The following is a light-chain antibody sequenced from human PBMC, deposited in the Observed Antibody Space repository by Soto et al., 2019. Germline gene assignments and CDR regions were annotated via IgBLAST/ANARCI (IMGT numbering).Light chain of an antibody. J-gene: IGKJ1*01. V-gene: IGKV3-20*01. CDR1: QSVSSNY. Sequence: EIVLTQSPGTLSLSPGKRATISCRASQSVSSNYLAWYQQKRGQAPRLLIYAASNRARGIPDRFGGSGSGTDFTLTVSRLEPEDFAVYYCQHYGSEPCTFGQGTKV. CDR2: AAS. CDR3: QHYGSEPCT.